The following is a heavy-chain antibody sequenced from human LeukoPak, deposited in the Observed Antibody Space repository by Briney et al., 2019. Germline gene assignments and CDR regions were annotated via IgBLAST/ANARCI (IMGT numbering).Heavy chain of an antibody. CDR2: INPSGGST. V-gene: IGHV1-46*01. CDR3: ARACAVFGGDCYPEGMDV. J-gene: IGHJ6*02. Sequence: GASVKVSCKASGYTFTSYYMHWVRQAPGQGLEWMGIINPSGGSTTYAQKFQGRVTMTRDTSTSTVYMELSSLRSDDTAVYYCARACAVFGGDCYPEGMDVWGQGTAVTVSS. CDR1: GYTFTSYY. D-gene: IGHD2-21*02.